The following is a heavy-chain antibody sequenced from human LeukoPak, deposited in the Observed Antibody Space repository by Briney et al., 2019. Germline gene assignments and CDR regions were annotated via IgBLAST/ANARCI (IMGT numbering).Heavy chain of an antibody. D-gene: IGHD6-13*01. J-gene: IGHJ4*02. Sequence: GGSPRLSCAASGFTFSSYGMSWVRQAPGKGLEWVSALSGSGSTTYYADSVKGRFTISRDNSKNTVFLQMNSLRVEDTAVYYCAKAGYSSSWPFDYWGQGTQVTVSS. CDR1: GFTFSSYG. V-gene: IGHV3-23*01. CDR2: LSGSGSTT. CDR3: AKAGYSSSWPFDY.